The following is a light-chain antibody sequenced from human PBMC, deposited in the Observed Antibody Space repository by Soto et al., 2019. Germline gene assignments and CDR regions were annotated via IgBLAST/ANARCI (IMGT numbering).Light chain of an antibody. CDR3: TSYTSTSTYV. J-gene: IGLJ1*01. V-gene: IGLV2-14*01. Sequence: QSALTQPASVYGPPGQSITISCTGTSSDVGAYNYVSWYQHHPGKAPRLVIYDVTNRPSGISDRFSGSKSGNTASLTISGLLAEDEADYYGTSYTSTSTYVFGTATKVTV. CDR1: SSDVGAYNY. CDR2: DVT.